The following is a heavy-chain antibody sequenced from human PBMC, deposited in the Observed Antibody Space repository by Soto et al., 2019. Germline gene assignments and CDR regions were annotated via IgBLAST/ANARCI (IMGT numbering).Heavy chain of an antibody. CDR1: GFTFSSYA. J-gene: IGHJ4*02. CDR3: AKVVTDYDFWSGYLDYFDY. CDR2: VSGSGGST. Sequence: GGSLRLSCAASGFTFSSYAMSWFLQAPGKGLEWVSGVSGSGGSTYYADSVKGRFTISRGNSKNTLYLQMNSLRAEDTAVYYCAKVVTDYDFWSGYLDYFDYWGQGTLVTVSS. D-gene: IGHD3-3*01. V-gene: IGHV3-23*01.